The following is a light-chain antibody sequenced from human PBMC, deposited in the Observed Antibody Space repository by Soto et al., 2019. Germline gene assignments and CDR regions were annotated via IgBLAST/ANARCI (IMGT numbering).Light chain of an antibody. Sequence: DIQLTQSPSPLSVSLGDSVTITCRASQSITSYLAWFQQKPGKAPNLLIYGASTLQSGVPARFSGSGAGTDFTLTINSLQAEDFATYYCQQNRSYPSTFGGGTKVGIK. V-gene: IGKV1-9*01. CDR1: QSITSY. CDR2: GAS. CDR3: QQNRSYPST. J-gene: IGKJ4*01.